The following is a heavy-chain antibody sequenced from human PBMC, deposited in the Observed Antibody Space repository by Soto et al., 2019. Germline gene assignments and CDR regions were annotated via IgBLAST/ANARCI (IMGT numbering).Heavy chain of an antibody. CDR2: IYYSGST. Sequence: PSETLSLTCAVSGGSISSGGYSWGWIRQPPGKGMEWIGSIYYSGSTYYNPSLKSRVTISVDTSKNQFSLKLSSLTAADTAVYYCARHPSDFWFDPWGQGTLVTVS. J-gene: IGHJ5*02. CDR1: GGSISSGGYS. D-gene: IGHD2-21*02. V-gene: IGHV4-39*01. CDR3: ARHPSDFWFDP.